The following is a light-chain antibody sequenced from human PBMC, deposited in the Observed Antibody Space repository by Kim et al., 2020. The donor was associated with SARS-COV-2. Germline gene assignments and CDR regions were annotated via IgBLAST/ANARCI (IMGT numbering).Light chain of an antibody. CDR3: QQSYSTPRT. CDR2: GAS. CDR1: QNITNY. V-gene: IGKV1-39*01. Sequence: DIQMTQSPSSLSAYVGDRVTITCRASQNITNYLNWYHQKPGRAPNVLIYGASNLQSGVPSRFSGSGSGTDFTLTIRSLQPEDFATYYCQQSYSTPRTFGQGTKVDIK. J-gene: IGKJ1*01.